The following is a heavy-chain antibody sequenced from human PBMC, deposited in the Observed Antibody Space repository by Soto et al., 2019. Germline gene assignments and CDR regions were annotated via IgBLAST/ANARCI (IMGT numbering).Heavy chain of an antibody. V-gene: IGHV1-2*06. D-gene: IGHD3-22*01. Sequence: QVQLVQSGSEVKKPGASLKVSCKASGYTFSGYAVHWVRRAPGQGLEWMGRINPNTGGTNYAQKFQGRVTVTRDPSISTAYLELSSLKSDDTAVYFCAMSRLAKHYYDINGFYNFYGMDVWGQGTTVTVSS. CDR1: GYTFSGYA. CDR2: INPNTGGT. CDR3: AMSRLAKHYYDINGFYNFYGMDV. J-gene: IGHJ6*02.